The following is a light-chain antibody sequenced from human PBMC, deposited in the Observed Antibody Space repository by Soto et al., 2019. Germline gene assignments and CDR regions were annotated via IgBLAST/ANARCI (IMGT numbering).Light chain of an antibody. J-gene: IGKJ2*01. V-gene: IGKV3-15*01. CDR3: QQYNNWPYT. CDR1: QSVFTN. Sequence: EIVMTQSPATLSVSPGERVTLSCRASQSVFTNLAWSQHKPGQAPRLLIYGASTRATGLPARFSGSGSWTEFTLTISSLQSEDFALYYCQQYNNWPYTFGQGTKLEIK. CDR2: GAS.